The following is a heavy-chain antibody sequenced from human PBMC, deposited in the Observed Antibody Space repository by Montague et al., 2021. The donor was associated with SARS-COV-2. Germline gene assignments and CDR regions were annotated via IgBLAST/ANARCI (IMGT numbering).Heavy chain of an antibody. CDR3: ARFGETYRDFDC. V-gene: IGHV3-23*03. D-gene: IGHD3-10*01. CDR2: MYSDGINT. J-gene: IGHJ4*02. CDR1: GFTFSSFA. Sequence: SLRLSCAASGFTFSSFAMSWVRQAPGKGLEWVSVMYSDGINTFYADSVKGRLTISRDNSKNTLYLQLNSLRAEDTAVYYCARFGETYRDFDCWGQGTLVTVSS.